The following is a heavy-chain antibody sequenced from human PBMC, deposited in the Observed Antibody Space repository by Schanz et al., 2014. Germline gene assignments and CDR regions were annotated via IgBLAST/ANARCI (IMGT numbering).Heavy chain of an antibody. V-gene: IGHV3-21*05. D-gene: IGHD3-22*01. CDR1: GFTFSSYA. Sequence: VQLLQFGGGVVQPGRSLRLSCAASGFTFSSYAMHWVRQAPGKGLEWVSYISGTTTYTNYADSVKGRFTISRYNAKNSLYLQMNSLRAEDTAVYYCAKDPSHGDYDYYFDYWGQGTLVTVSS. CDR3: AKDPSHGDYDYYFDY. J-gene: IGHJ4*02. CDR2: ISGTTTYT.